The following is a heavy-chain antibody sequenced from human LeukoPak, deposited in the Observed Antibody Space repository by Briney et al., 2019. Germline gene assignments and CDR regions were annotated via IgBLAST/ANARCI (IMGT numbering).Heavy chain of an antibody. Sequence: GGSLRLSCAASGFTFSSYSMNWVRQAPGKGLEWVSAISGSGGSTYYADSVKGRFTISRDNSKNTLYLQMNSLRAEDTAVYYCAIVKAGTFDYWGQGTLVTVSS. CDR2: ISGSGGST. V-gene: IGHV3-23*01. CDR1: GFTFSSYS. J-gene: IGHJ4*02. D-gene: IGHD6-13*01. CDR3: AIVKAGTFDY.